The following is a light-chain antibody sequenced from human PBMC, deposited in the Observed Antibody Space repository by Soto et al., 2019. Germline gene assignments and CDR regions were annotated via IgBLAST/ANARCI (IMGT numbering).Light chain of an antibody. V-gene: IGLV2-8*01. CDR1: SSDVGGYNF. J-gene: IGLJ2*01. Sequence: QSVLTQPPSASGSPGQSVTIYCTGTSSDVGGYNFVSWYQQHPGKAPKLIIYEVSKRPSGVPDRFFGFKSGNRASLTVAGLQAEDEADYYCSSHAGSSNFVVFGGGTKVTVL. CDR2: EVS. CDR3: SSHAGSSNFVV.